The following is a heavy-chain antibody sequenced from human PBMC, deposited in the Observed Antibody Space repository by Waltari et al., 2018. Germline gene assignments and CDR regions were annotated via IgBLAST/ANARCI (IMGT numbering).Heavy chain of an antibody. CDR1: GFSFSSYE. CDR3: ARVRVVMGEGVY. V-gene: IGHV3-48*03. D-gene: IGHD2-15*01. CDR2: ISSSGSTK. J-gene: IGHJ4*02. Sequence: EVRLVESGGNLVQPGGSLSISCSASGFSFSSYEMNWVRQAPGRGLEWVSYISSSGSTKYYADSVKGRFTISRDNAKNSLYLQMNSLRADDTAVYYCARVRVVMGEGVYWGQGTLVTVSS.